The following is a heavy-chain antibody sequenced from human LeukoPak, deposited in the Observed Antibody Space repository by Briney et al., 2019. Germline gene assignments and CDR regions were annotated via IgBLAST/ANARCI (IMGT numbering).Heavy chain of an antibody. CDR3: AAPLTVTSESFDY. CDR2: IKGETDGGAI. Sequence: KPGGSLRLSCAASGFIFSQYSMNWVRQAPGKGLEWVGRIKGETDGGAIEYGAPVKGRFTISRDDSENTLYLQMNSLKTEDTAVYYCAAPLTVTSESFDYWGQGTLVSVSS. J-gene: IGHJ4*02. CDR1: GFIFSQYS. D-gene: IGHD4-17*01. V-gene: IGHV3-15*01.